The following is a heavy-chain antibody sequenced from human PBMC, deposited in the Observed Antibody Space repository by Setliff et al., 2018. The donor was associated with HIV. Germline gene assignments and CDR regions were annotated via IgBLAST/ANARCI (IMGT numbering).Heavy chain of an antibody. CDR1: GESFSDYS. V-gene: IGHV4-34*01. J-gene: IGHJ4*02. Sequence: SETLSLTCAVYGESFSDYSWNWIRQTPEKGLEWIAEITHSGSTTYKPSLRSRVTISVDTSKNQFSLKLTSVNAADTAVYYCARVEAPRGWEFRGPIDYWGRGTLVTVSS. CDR3: ARVEAPRGWEFRGPIDY. D-gene: IGHD3-10*01. CDR2: ITHSGST.